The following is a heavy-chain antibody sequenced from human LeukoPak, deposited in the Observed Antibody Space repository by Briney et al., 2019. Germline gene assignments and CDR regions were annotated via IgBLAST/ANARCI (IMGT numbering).Heavy chain of an antibody. CDR1: GFTVSGNY. J-gene: IGHJ4*02. Sequence: GGSLRLSCAVSGFTVSGNYMSWVRQAPGKGLEWVSLIYSGGTIYYADSVKGRFTISRDNAKNSLYLQMNSLRAEDTAVYYCARDSPVYGDYVTLDYWGQGTLVTVSS. CDR2: IYSGGTI. CDR3: ARDSPVYGDYVTLDY. D-gene: IGHD4-17*01. V-gene: IGHV3-53*01.